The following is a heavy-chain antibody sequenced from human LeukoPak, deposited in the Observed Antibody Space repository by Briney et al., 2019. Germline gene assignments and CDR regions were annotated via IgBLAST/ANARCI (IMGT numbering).Heavy chain of an antibody. CDR3: AKGYSSGWYAFDS. D-gene: IGHD6-19*01. J-gene: IGHJ4*02. V-gene: IGHV3-23*01. Sequence: GGSLRLSCAAPGFTFSRYPMMWVRQAPGKGLEWVSTLSSGGGGTYYADSVRGRFTISRDDSKNTLYLQMISLTAEDTALYYCAKGYSSGWYAFDSWGQGTLVTVSS. CDR2: LSSGGGGT. CDR1: GFTFSRYP.